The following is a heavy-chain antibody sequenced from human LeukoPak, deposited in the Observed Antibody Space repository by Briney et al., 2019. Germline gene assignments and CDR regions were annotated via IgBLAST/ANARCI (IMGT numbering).Heavy chain of an antibody. J-gene: IGHJ4*02. Sequence: GASVKVSCKASGYTFTGYYMHWVRQAPGQGLEWMGWINPNSGGTNYAQKFQGRVTMTRDTSISTAYMELSRLRSDDTAVYYCARAGREDYYDFWSGYLYYFDYWGQGTLVTVFS. D-gene: IGHD3-3*01. CDR3: ARAGREDYYDFWSGYLYYFDY. V-gene: IGHV1-2*02. CDR1: GYTFTGYY. CDR2: INPNSGGT.